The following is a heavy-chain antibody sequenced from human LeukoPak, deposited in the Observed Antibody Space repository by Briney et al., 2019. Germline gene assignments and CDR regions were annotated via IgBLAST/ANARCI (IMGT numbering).Heavy chain of an antibody. J-gene: IGHJ4*02. Sequence: GASVKVSCKASGYTFTSYGISWVRQAPGQGLEWMGWISAYNGNTNYAQKLQGRVTMTTDTSTSTAYMELRSLRSEDTAVYYCARSELLWFGGVNSGFDYWGQGTLVTVSS. D-gene: IGHD3-10*01. V-gene: IGHV1-18*01. CDR3: ARSELLWFGGVNSGFDY. CDR2: ISAYNGNT. CDR1: GYTFTSYG.